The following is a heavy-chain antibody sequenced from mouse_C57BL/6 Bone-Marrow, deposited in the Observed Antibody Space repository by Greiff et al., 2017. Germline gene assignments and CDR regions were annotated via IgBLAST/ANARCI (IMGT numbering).Heavy chain of an antibody. D-gene: IGHD4-1*02. V-gene: IGHV1-50*01. J-gene: IGHJ3*01. Sequence: QVQLQQPGAELVKPGASVKLSCKASGYTFTSYWMQWVKQRPGQGLEWIGEIDPSDSYTNYNQKFKGKATLTVDTSSSTAYMQLSSLPSEDSAVYYCASNWDWFAYGGQGTLVTVSA. CDR1: GYTFTSYW. CDR3: ASNWDWFAY. CDR2: IDPSDSYT.